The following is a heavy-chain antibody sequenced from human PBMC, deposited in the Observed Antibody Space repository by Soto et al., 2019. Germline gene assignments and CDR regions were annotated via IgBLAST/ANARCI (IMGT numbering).Heavy chain of an antibody. D-gene: IGHD2-15*01. J-gene: IGHJ5*02. V-gene: IGHV4-59*01. CDR2: IYYSGST. CDR3: ARLIDIVVVVAATLRGAWFDP. Sequence: SETLSLTCTVSGGSISSYYWSWIRQPPGKGLEWIGYIYYSGSTNYNPSLKSRVTISVDTSKNQFSLKLSSVTAADTAVYYCARLIDIVVVVAATLRGAWFDPWRQRTLVTVSS. CDR1: GGSISSYY.